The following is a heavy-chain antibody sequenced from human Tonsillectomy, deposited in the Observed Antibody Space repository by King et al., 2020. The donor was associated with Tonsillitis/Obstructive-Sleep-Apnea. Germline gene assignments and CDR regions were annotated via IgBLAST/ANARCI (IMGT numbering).Heavy chain of an antibody. CDR3: AGCRSSTKFVAAFDI. CDR1: GFTFSSYG. Sequence: VQLVESGGGVVQPGRSLRLSCAASGFTFSSYGMHWVRQAPGKGLEWVAVIWYDGSNKYYAESVKGRFTISRDNSKNTLYLQMNSLRAEDTAVYYCAGCRSSTKFVAAFDIWGQGTMVTVSS. D-gene: IGHD2-2*01. V-gene: IGHV3-33*01. J-gene: IGHJ3*02. CDR2: IWYDGSNK.